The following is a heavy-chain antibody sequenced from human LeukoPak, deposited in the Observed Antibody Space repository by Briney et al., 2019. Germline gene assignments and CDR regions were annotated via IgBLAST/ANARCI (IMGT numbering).Heavy chain of an antibody. CDR1: GFTFSTYP. V-gene: IGHV3-64*01. CDR2: ISSNGGDT. J-gene: IGHJ4*02. D-gene: IGHD3-22*01. Sequence: PGGSLRLSCVASGFTFSTYPMHWVRQAPGKGLEYVSAISSNGGDTYYTNSVKGRFTISRDNAKNTLYLQMGSLRAEDMAVYYCARVRSYDSGVYYHDYWGQGTLVTVSA. CDR3: ARVRSYDSGVYYHDY.